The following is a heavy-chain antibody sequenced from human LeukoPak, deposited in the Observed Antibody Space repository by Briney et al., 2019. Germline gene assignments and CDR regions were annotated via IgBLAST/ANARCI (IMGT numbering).Heavy chain of an antibody. Sequence: PGGSLRLSCAASGFTFSDYYVSWIRQASGKGLEWVSYISSSGTNIYYADSVKGRFTISRDNAKNSLYLQMNRLRAEDTAVYYCARDDAYGSRWLDYWGQGTLVTVSA. V-gene: IGHV3-11*04. CDR2: ISSSGTNI. J-gene: IGHJ4*02. CDR3: ARDDAYGSRWLDY. D-gene: IGHD6-13*01. CDR1: GFTFSDYY.